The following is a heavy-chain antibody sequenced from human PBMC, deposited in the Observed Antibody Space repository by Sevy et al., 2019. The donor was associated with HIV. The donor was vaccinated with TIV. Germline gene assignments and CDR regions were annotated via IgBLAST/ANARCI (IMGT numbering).Heavy chain of an antibody. CDR1: GFTFSSYA. D-gene: IGHD1-7*01. CDR3: AKDRIWELGDAFDI. V-gene: IGHV3-23*01. Sequence: GGSLRLSCAASGFTFSSYAMSWVRQAPGKGLEWVSGLSGNGGSTNYADSVKGRFALSRDNSKKTLYLQMTNLRAEDTAIYFCAKDRIWELGDAFDIWGQGTMVTVSS. CDR2: LSGNGGST. J-gene: IGHJ3*02.